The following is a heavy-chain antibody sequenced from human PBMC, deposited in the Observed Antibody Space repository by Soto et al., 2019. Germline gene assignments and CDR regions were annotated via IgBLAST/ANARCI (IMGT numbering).Heavy chain of an antibody. V-gene: IGHV4-59*01. CDR2: IYYSGNT. Sequence: SETLSLTCTVSGGSTSSDNYWSCIRQPPGKGLEWIGHIYYSGNTDYNPSLKSRLAISIDTSKNQFSLKLSSVTAADTAVYYCARSLGYCSGGSCYHWFDPWGQGTLVTVSS. D-gene: IGHD2-15*01. J-gene: IGHJ5*02. CDR3: ARSLGYCSGGSCYHWFDP. CDR1: GGSTSSDNY.